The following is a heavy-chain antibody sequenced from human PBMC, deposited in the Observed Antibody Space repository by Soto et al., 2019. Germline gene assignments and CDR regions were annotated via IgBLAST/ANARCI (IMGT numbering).Heavy chain of an antibody. CDR1: GYTFTSYG. D-gene: IGHD3-16*01. CDR2: ISAYNGNT. J-gene: IGHJ6*02. V-gene: IGHV1-18*01. CDR3: ARDWAYYDYATLGMDV. Sequence: ASVKVSCKASGYTFTSYGISWVRLAPGQGLEWMGWISAYNGNTNYAQKLQGRVTMTTDTSTSTAYMELRSLRSDDTAVYYCARDWAYYDYATLGMDVWGQGTTVTVSS.